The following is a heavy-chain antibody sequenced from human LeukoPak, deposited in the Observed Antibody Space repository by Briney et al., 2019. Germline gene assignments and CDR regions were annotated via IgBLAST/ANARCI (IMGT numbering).Heavy chain of an antibody. CDR3: SRAGGYFDWPHLVY. Sequence: GGSLRLSCAASGFTLSSYAMHWVRQAPGKGLEWVAVISYDGSKKYYAESVKGRFTISRDNSKDTLYLQMNSLRGEDMAVYYCSRAGGYFDWPHLVYWGQGALVTVSS. J-gene: IGHJ4*02. CDR2: ISYDGSKK. V-gene: IGHV3-30-3*01. CDR1: GFTLSSYA. D-gene: IGHD3-9*01.